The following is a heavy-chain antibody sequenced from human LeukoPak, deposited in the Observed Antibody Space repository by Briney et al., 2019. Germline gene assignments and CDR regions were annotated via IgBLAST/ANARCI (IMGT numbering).Heavy chain of an antibody. Sequence: SQTLSLTCTVSGGSISSYYWSWIRQPPGKGLEWIGYIYYSGSTNYNPSLRSRVTISVDTSKNQFSLKLSSVTAADTAVYYCAREGVGATHWGQGTLVTVSS. CDR1: GGSISSYY. D-gene: IGHD1-26*01. J-gene: IGHJ4*02. V-gene: IGHV4-59*01. CDR2: IYYSGST. CDR3: AREGVGATH.